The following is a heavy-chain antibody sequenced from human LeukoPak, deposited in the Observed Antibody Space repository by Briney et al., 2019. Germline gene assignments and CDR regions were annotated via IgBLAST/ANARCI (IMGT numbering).Heavy chain of an antibody. D-gene: IGHD3-16*02. CDR3: AKDPGELSFDY. Sequence: GGSLRLSCAASGFTFSSYAMSWVRQAPRKELEWVSAISGSGGSTYYADSVKGRFTISRDNSKNTLYLQMNSLRAEDTAVYYCAKDPGELSFDYWGQGTLVTVSS. CDR2: ISGSGGST. CDR1: GFTFSSYA. J-gene: IGHJ4*02. V-gene: IGHV3-23*01.